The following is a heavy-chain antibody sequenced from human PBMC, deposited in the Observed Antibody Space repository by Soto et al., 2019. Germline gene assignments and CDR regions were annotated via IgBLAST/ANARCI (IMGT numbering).Heavy chain of an antibody. D-gene: IGHD5-18*01. CDR2: IYYSGST. CDR1: GDSLNSSS. J-gene: IGHJ6*02. Sequence: NLDLRSTVYGDSLNSSSCSCVRLSLGKGLEWIGYIYYSGSTKYNPSLKSRVTISVDTPTNQVSLKLSSVTAADTAVSYCARGGTLGAQLWLSGYYYYGMDVWGQGTTVT. CDR3: ARGGTLGAQLWLSGYYYYGMDV. V-gene: IGHV4-59*01.